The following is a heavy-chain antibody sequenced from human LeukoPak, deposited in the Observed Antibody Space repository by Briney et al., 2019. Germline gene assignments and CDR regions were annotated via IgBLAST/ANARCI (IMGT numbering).Heavy chain of an antibody. V-gene: IGHV1-8*03. CDR3: VTVDTAMMLDY. Sequence: GASVKVSCKASGYTFTSYDINWVRQATGQGLEWMGWLNPNSGNTGYAQKFQGRIIITRDTSLTTAYMELVGLRSEDTAVYYCVTVDTAMMLDYWGQGTLVTVSS. CDR2: LNPNSGNT. D-gene: IGHD5-18*01. J-gene: IGHJ4*02. CDR1: GYTFTSYD.